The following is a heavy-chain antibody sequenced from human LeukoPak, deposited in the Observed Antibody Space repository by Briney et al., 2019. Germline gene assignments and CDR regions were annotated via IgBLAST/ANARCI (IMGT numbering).Heavy chain of an antibody. Sequence: GGSLRLSCAASGFIFSCYAMSWVRQAPGKGLEWVSAISGSGGSTYYADSAKGRFTISRDNSKNTLYLQMNSLRAEDTAVYYCAKDNDFWSGYSDYWGQGTLVTVSS. J-gene: IGHJ4*02. CDR2: ISGSGGST. CDR3: AKDNDFWSGYSDY. CDR1: GFIFSCYA. V-gene: IGHV3-23*01. D-gene: IGHD3-3*01.